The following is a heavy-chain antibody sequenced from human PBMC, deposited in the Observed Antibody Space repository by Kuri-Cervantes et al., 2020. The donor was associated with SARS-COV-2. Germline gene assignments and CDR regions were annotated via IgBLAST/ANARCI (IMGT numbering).Heavy chain of an antibody. V-gene: IGHV4-61*01. D-gene: IGHD2-2*01. CDR1: GGSVSSGSYY. J-gene: IGHJ6*03. CDR3: ARALCAPSTSYKTYYYYYMDV. Sequence: SETLSLTCTVSGGSVSSGSYYWSWIRQPPGKGLEWIGYIYYSGSTNYNPALKSRVTISVDTAKNQFSLKLSSVTAADTAVYYCARALCAPSTSYKTYYYYYMDVWGKGTTVTVSS. CDR2: IYYSGST.